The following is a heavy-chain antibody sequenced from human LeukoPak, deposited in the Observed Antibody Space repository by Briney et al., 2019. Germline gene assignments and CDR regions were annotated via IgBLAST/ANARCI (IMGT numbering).Heavy chain of an antibody. J-gene: IGHJ5*02. D-gene: IGHD6-19*01. Sequence: SETLSLTCTVSGGSISSSSFYWVWIRQPPGKGLELIGTIFYGGSTYYNPSLKSRVTMSVDTSKNQFSLNLSPVTAADTAVYYCARQGYTSGQGLRNNWFDPWGQGSLVTVSS. V-gene: IGHV4-39*01. CDR3: ARQGYTSGQGLRNNWFDP. CDR2: IFYGGST. CDR1: GGSISSSSFY.